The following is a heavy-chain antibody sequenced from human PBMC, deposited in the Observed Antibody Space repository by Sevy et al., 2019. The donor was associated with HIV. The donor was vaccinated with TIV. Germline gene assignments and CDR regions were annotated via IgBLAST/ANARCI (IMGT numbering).Heavy chain of an antibody. Sequence: GGSLRLSCAASGFTFSSYAMHWVRQAPGKGLEWVAVISYDGSNKYYADSVKGRFTISRDNSKNTLYLQMNSLRAEDTAVYYCARGLLDHYYGSGSYYYWGQEPWSPSPQ. CDR1: GFTFSSYA. J-gene: IGHJ4*01. CDR2: ISYDGSNK. V-gene: IGHV3-30-3*01. CDR3: ARGLLDHYYGSGSYYY. D-gene: IGHD3-10*01.